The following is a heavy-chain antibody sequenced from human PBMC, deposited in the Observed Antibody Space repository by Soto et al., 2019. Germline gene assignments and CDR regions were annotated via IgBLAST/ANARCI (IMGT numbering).Heavy chain of an antibody. CDR2: IIPIFGTA. Sequence: SVKVSCKASGGTFSSYAISWVRQAPGQGLEWMGGIIPIFGTANYAQKFQGRVTITADESTSTAYMELSSLRSEDTAVYYCARGHYYGSGSYPTFDYWGQGTLVTVSS. D-gene: IGHD3-10*01. CDR1: GGTFSSYA. V-gene: IGHV1-69*13. J-gene: IGHJ4*02. CDR3: ARGHYYGSGSYPTFDY.